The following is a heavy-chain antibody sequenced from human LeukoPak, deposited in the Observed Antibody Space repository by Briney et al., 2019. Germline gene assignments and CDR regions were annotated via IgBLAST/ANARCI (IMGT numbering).Heavy chain of an antibody. J-gene: IGHJ6*02. Sequence: GGSLRLSCAASGFTFSSYAMSWVRQAPGKGLEWVSGISGSGDSTHYTDSVKGRFTISRDNSKNTLYLQMNSLRAEDTALYYCAKIMRYYYYGMDVWGQGTTVTVSS. D-gene: IGHD2-8*01. V-gene: IGHV3-23*01. CDR3: AKIMRYYYYGMDV. CDR1: GFTFSSYA. CDR2: ISGSGDST.